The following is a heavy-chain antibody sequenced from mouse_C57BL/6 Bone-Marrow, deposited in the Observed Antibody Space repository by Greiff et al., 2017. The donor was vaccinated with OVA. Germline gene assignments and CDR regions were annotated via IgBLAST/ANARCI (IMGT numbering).Heavy chain of an antibody. CDR1: GYTFTSYW. J-gene: IGHJ3*01. CDR3: ARRRLRRRWFAY. D-gene: IGHD2-4*01. CDR2: IYPGSGST. V-gene: IGHV1-55*01. Sequence: VQLQQPGAELVKPGASVKMSSKASGYTFTSYWITWVKQRPGQGLEWIGDIYPGSGSTNYNEKFKSKATLTVDTSSSTAYMQLSSLTSEDSAVYYCARRRLRRRWFAYWGQGTLVTVSA.